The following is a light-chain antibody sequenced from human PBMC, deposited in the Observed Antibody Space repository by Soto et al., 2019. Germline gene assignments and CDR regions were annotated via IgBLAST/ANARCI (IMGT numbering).Light chain of an antibody. V-gene: IGLV1-47*01. J-gene: IGLJ1*01. Sequence: QSVLTQPPSASGTPGQRVTISCSGSSSNIGSNYVYWYQQLPGTAPKLLIYRNNLRPSGVPDRFSGSKSGTSASLAISGLRSEDEADYYCAAWDDSLSGYVFGTVTKLTVL. CDR3: AAWDDSLSGYV. CDR1: SSNIGSNY. CDR2: RNN.